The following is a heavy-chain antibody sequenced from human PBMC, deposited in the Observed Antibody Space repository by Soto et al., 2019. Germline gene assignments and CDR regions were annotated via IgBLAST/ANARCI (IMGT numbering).Heavy chain of an antibody. Sequence: PGESLKISCKGSGYSFTSYWIGWVRQMPGKGLEWMGIIYPGDSDTRYSPSFQGQVTISADKSISTAYLQWSSLKASDTAMYYCARILYCAGDCYPYGMDVWGQGTTVTVSS. D-gene: IGHD2-21*02. CDR2: IYPGDSDT. CDR3: ARILYCAGDCYPYGMDV. V-gene: IGHV5-51*01. CDR1: GYSFTSYW. J-gene: IGHJ6*02.